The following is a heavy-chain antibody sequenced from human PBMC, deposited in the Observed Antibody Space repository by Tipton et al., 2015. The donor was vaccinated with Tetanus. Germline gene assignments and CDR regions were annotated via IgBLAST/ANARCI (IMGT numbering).Heavy chain of an antibody. CDR1: DGSSRNYY. J-gene: IGHJ3*02. CDR3: AGSQSWFAFDI. Sequence: TLSPTCSVPDGSSRNYYWSWIRQPPGKGLEWIGNIYSSGSANYNPPLRSRVTISVAASKDRFSLKMISVTPADTAVYYCAGSQSWFAFDIWGQGTIVTVSS. CDR2: IYSSGSA. V-gene: IGHV4-59*01. D-gene: IGHD3-10*01.